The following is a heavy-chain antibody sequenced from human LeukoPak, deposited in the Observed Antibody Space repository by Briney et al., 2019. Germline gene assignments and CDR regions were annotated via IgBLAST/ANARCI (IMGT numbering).Heavy chain of an antibody. CDR2: ISGSGGST. V-gene: IGHV3-23*01. J-gene: IGHJ3*02. CDR3: AKGVVVVPAATNPTDAFDI. D-gene: IGHD2-2*01. Sequence: PGASLRLSCAASGFTFSSHAMSWVRQAPGKGLEWVSAISGSGGSTYYADSVKGRFTISRDNSKNTLYLQMNSLRAEDTAVYYCAKGVVVVPAATNPTDAFDIWGQGTMVTVSS. CDR1: GFTFSSHA.